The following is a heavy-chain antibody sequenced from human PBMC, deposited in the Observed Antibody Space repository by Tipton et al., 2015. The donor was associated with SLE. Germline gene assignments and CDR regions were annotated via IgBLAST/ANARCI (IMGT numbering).Heavy chain of an antibody. CDR3: AREFPRTNGVCYDY. CDR1: GGSISSSSYY. Sequence: TLSLTCTVSGGSISSSSYYWGWIRQPPGKGLEWIGEINHSGSTNYNPSLKSRVTISVDTSKNQFSLKLSSVTAADTAVYYCAREFPRTNGVCYDYWGQGTLVTVSS. V-gene: IGHV4-39*07. J-gene: IGHJ4*02. D-gene: IGHD2-8*01. CDR2: INHSGST.